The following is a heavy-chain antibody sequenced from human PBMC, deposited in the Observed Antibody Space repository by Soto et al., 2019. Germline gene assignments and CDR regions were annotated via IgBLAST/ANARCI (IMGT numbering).Heavy chain of an antibody. CDR3: ARDKITGLFDY. CDR1: GGSFSGYY. Sequence: QVQLQQWGAGLLKPSETLSLTCAVYGGSFSGYYWTWIRQPPGTGLEWIGEISHSGSTNYNPSLKSRVTTSVDTSKNQFSLKLTSVTAADTAVYYCARDKITGLFDYWGQGTLVTVSS. D-gene: IGHD2-8*02. V-gene: IGHV4-34*01. CDR2: ISHSGST. J-gene: IGHJ4*02.